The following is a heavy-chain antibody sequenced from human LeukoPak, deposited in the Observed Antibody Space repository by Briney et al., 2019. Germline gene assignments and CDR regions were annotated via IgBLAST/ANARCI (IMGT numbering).Heavy chain of an antibody. CDR2: ISSDGDNT. D-gene: IGHD4-17*01. V-gene: IGHV3-64D*08. J-gene: IGHJ4*02. Sequence: TGGSLRLSCRASGLIFSNYGMYWVRQAPGKGLEFVSAISSDGDNTFYADSVKGRFTISRDNSKNTLYLQTSSLRGEDTAVYFCVRVNDYGDRNLYYFGYWGQGTLVTVSS. CDR3: VRVNDYGDRNLYYFGY. CDR1: GLIFSNYG.